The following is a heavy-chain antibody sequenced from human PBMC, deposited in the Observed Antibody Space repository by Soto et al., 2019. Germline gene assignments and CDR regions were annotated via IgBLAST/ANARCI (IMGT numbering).Heavy chain of an antibody. D-gene: IGHD6-19*01. CDR1: GGSISSSSYY. CDR2: IYYSGST. V-gene: IGHV4-39*01. Sequence: QLQLQESGPGLVKPSETLSLTCTVSGGSISSSSYYWGWIRQPPGKGLEWIGRIYYSGSTYNNPSLKSRVTISLDTSKNQFSLKLSSVTAADTAVYYCARRGRAGLDYWGQGTLVTVSS. J-gene: IGHJ4*02. CDR3: ARRGRAGLDY.